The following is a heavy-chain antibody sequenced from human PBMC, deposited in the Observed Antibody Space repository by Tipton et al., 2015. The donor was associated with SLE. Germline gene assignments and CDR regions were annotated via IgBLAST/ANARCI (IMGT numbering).Heavy chain of an antibody. Sequence: SLRLSCAASGFTVSSNYMSWVRQAPGKGLEWVSVIYSGGSTYYADSVKGRFTISRDNSKNTLYLQMNSLRAEDTAVYYCARHGSGTYHLVDYWGQGTLVTVSS. J-gene: IGHJ4*02. CDR3: ARHGSGTYHLVDY. V-gene: IGHV3-53*05. CDR1: GFTVSSNY. D-gene: IGHD1-26*01. CDR2: IYSGGST.